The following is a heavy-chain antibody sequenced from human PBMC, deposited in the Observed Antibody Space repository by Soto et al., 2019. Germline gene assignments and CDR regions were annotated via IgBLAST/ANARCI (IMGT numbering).Heavy chain of an antibody. CDR2: IWYDGSNK. CDR3: ARGDSSGYYLGFVY. D-gene: IGHD3-22*01. CDR1: GFTFSSYG. J-gene: IGHJ4*02. Sequence: PGGSLRLSCAASGFTFSSYGMHWVRQAPGKGLEWVAVIWYDGSNKYYADSVKGRFTISRDNSKNTLYLQMNSLRAEDTAVYYCARGDSSGYYLGFVYWGQGTRVTVS. V-gene: IGHV3-33*01.